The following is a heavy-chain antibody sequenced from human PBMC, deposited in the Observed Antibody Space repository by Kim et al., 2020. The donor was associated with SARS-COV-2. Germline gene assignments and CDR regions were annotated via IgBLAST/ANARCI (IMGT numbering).Heavy chain of an antibody. CDR2: ISYDGSNE. CDR3: AKALLRGVNYYYYGMDV. J-gene: IGHJ6*02. V-gene: IGHV3-30*18. CDR1: GFTFSTYG. D-gene: IGHD3-10*01. Sequence: GRSLRLSCAASGFTFSTYGMYWVRQAPGKGLEWVALISYDGSNEYYADSVKGRFTISRDNSKNTLYLQMNSLRAEDTALFYCAKALLRGVNYYYYGMDVWGQGTTVTVSS.